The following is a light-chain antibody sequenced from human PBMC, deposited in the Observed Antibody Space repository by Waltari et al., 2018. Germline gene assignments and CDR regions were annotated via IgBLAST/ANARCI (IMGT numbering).Light chain of an antibody. V-gene: IGLV4-69*01. Sequence: QLVLTQSPSASASLGASVRLTCTLDSGHTSNILQWPQQQPEKGARYLMKVNSDGSHSKGNEIPDRFSGSVAGAERYLTLSNVQSEDEADYYCQTGGHGTWVFGGGTKLTIL. CDR3: QTGGHGTWV. CDR1: SGHTSNI. J-gene: IGLJ3*02. CDR2: VNSDGSH.